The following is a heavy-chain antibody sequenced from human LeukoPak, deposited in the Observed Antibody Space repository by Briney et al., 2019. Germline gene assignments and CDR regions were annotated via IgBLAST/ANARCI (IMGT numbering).Heavy chain of an antibody. CDR1: GGTFSSYA. D-gene: IGHD3-22*01. J-gene: IGHJ3*02. V-gene: IGHV1-69*06. CDR2: IIPIFGTA. CDR3: AREMYYYDRSAYYQAGAFDI. Sequence: ASVKVSCKASGGTFSSYAISWVRQAPGQGLEWMGGIIPIFGTANYAQKFQGRVTITADKSTSTAYMELSSLRSEDTSVYYCAREMYYYDRSAYYQAGAFDIWGQGTMVTVSS.